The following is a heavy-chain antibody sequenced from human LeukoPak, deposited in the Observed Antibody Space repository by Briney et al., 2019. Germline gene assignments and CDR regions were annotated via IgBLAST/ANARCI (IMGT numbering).Heavy chain of an antibody. J-gene: IGHJ3*02. CDR3: ARRSGSGRNPFHI. V-gene: IGHV1-8*03. CDR1: GYTFTPYD. D-gene: IGHD3-10*01. CDR2: MNPNSGNT. Sequence: ASVKLSCKSSGYTFTPYDINWVRQATGQGLELMGWMNPNSGNTGYAQKFQGRVTITRSTSISTAYMELSSLRSEDTAVYYCARRSGSGRNPFHIWGQGTMVTVSS.